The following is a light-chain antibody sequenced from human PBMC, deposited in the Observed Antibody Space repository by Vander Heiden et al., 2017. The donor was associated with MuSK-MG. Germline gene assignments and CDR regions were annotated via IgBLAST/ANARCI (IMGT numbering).Light chain of an antibody. CDR2: EVN. Sequence: QSALTQPASVSGSPGRSITISCTGSSSDVGNYNFVSWYQQHPGKAPKLMISEVNKRPSGVSNRFSGSKSGNTASLTISGLQAEDEADYYCCSYAGSSTWVFGGGTKLTVL. J-gene: IGLJ3*02. CDR1: SSDVGNYNF. V-gene: IGLV2-23*02. CDR3: CSYAGSSTWV.